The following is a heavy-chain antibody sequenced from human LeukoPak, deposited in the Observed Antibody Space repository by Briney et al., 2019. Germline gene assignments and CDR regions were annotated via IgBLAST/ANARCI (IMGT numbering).Heavy chain of an antibody. CDR1: GGSFSGYY. CDR3: ARGRGVVMVAAIAYGMDV. Sequence: SETLSLTCAVYGGSFSGYYWSWIRQPPGKGLEWIGEINHSGSTNYNPSLKSRVTISVDTSKNQFSLKLSSVTAADTAVYYCARGRGVVMVAAIAYGMDVWGQGTTVTVSS. D-gene: IGHD2-15*01. CDR2: INHSGST. V-gene: IGHV4-34*01. J-gene: IGHJ6*02.